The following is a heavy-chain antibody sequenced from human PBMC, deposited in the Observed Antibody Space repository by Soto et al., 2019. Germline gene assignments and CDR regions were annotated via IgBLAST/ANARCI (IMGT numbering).Heavy chain of an antibody. J-gene: IGHJ3*02. D-gene: IGHD6-13*01. Sequence: QITLKESGPTLVKPTQTLTLTCTFSGFSLSTSGVGVGWIRQPPGKALEWLALIYWDDDKRYSPSLKSRLTITKDTSKNQVVLTRTNMDPVDTATYYCAHRRIAAALNAFDIWGQGTMVTVSS. V-gene: IGHV2-5*02. CDR2: IYWDDDK. CDR1: GFSLSTSGVG. CDR3: AHRRIAAALNAFDI.